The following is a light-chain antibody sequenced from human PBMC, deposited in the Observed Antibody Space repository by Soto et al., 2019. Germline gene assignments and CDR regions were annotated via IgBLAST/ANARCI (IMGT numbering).Light chain of an antibody. J-gene: IGLJ1*01. CDR3: SSYAGSNNLL. V-gene: IGLV4-69*01. Sequence: QLVLTQSPSASASLGASVKLTCTLSRGHSTYTIAWHQQQPDKGPRYLMKLKSDGSHSKGDGIPDRFSGSSSGAERYLTISSLQSEDEADYYCSSYAGSNNLLFGTGTKLTVL. CDR2: LKSDGSH. CDR1: RGHSTYT.